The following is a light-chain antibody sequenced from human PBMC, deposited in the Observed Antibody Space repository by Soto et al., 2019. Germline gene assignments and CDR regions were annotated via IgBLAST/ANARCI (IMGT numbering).Light chain of an antibody. CDR2: KAS. J-gene: IGKJ2*01. V-gene: IGKV1-5*03. CDR3: QQFDSYPYT. Sequence: DIQMTQSPSTLSASVGDRVTVTCRASREITTCLAWYQQKPGMAPKLLISKASILESGVPSRFSGSGSGTEFTLTISRLQPDDFATYYCQQFDSYPYTFGQGTKLEIK. CDR1: REITTC.